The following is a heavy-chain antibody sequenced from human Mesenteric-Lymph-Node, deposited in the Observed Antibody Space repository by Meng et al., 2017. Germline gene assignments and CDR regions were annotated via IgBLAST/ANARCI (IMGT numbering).Heavy chain of an antibody. CDR2: INPNSGGT. J-gene: IGHJ6*02. D-gene: IGHD1-26*01. Sequence: ASVKVSCKASGYTFTGYYMHWVRQAPGQGLEWMGWINPNSGGTNYAQKLQGRVTMTTDTSTSTAYMELSRLRSDDTAVYYCARAAVVVGAKYYYGMDVWGQGTTVTVSS. CDR1: GYTFTGYY. V-gene: IGHV1-2*02. CDR3: ARAAVVVGAKYYYGMDV.